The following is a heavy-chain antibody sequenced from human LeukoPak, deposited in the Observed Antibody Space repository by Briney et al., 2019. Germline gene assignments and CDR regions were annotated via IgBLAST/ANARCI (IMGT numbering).Heavy chain of an antibody. J-gene: IGHJ4*02. Sequence: PSETLSLTCAVYGGSFSSYYWSWLRQPPGKGLEWIGYIYYSGSTNYNPSLKSRVTISVDTSKNQFSLKLTSVTAADTAVYYCARDRNYYFDYWGQGTLVTVSS. CDR1: GGSFSSYY. CDR2: IYYSGST. V-gene: IGHV4-59*01. CDR3: ARDRNYYFDY.